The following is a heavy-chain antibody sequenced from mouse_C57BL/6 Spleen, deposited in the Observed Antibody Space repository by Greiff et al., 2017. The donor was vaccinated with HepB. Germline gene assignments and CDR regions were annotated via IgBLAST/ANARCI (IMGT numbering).Heavy chain of an antibody. D-gene: IGHD2-3*01. V-gene: IGHV5-6*01. Sequence: EVKLMESGGDLVKPGGSLKLSCAASGFTFSSYGMSWVRQTPDKRLEWVATISSGGSYTYYPDSVKGRFTISRDNAKNTLYLQMSSLKSEDTALYYCARHGPYDGYWSAWFAYWGQGTLVTVSA. CDR2: ISSGGSYT. J-gene: IGHJ3*01. CDR1: GFTFSSYG. CDR3: ARHGPYDGYWSAWFAY.